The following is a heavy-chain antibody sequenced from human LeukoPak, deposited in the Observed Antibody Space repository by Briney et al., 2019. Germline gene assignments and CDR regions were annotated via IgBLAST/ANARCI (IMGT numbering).Heavy chain of an antibody. CDR3: ARDRIVGALEYYFDY. V-gene: IGHV1-69*06. Sequence: ASVKVSCKASGGTFSSYAISWVRQAPGQGLEWMGGIIPIFGTANYAQKFQGRVTIIADKSTSTAYMELSSLRSEDTAVYYCARDRIVGALEYYFDYWGQGTLVTVSS. D-gene: IGHD1-26*01. CDR2: IIPIFGTA. J-gene: IGHJ4*02. CDR1: GGTFSSYA.